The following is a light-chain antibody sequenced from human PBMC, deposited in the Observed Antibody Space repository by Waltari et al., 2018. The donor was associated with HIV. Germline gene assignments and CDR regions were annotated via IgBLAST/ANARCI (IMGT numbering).Light chain of an antibody. CDR3: AAWDDSLRGLV. CDR1: SSNIGSNY. CDR2: RNS. J-gene: IGLJ3*02. Sequence: QSVLTQPPSASGTPGQRVTISCSGSSSNIGSNYVFWYQQLPGTAPKLVIDRNSQRPSGVPDRFSGSKSGTSASLAISGLRSEDEADYYCAAWDDSLRGLVFGGGTKLTVL. V-gene: IGLV1-47*01.